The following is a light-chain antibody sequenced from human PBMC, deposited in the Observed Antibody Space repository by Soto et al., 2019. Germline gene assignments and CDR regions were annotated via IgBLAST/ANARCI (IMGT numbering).Light chain of an antibody. V-gene: IGLV2-14*01. CDR1: SSDVGSYNY. CDR3: SSYTSSSTLV. CDR2: EVS. Sequence: QSALTQPASVSGSPGQSITISCTGTSSDVGSYNYVSWYQQHPGKAPKLMIYEVSNWPSGVSNRFSGSKSGNTVSLTISGLQAEDEADYYCSSYTSSSTLVFGGGTKVTVL. J-gene: IGLJ2*01.